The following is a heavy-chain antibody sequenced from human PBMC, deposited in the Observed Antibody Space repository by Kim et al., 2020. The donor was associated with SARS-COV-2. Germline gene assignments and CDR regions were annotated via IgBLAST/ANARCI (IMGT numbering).Heavy chain of an antibody. CDR3: ARDWVDITIFGVVIGDTYGMDV. Sequence: GGSLRLSCAASGFTFSSYSMNWVRQAPGKGLEWVSSISSSSSYIYYADSVKGRFTISRDNAKNSLYLQMNSLRAEDTAVYYCARDWVDITIFGVVIGDTYGMDVWGQGTTVTVSS. CDR2: ISSSSSYI. D-gene: IGHD3-3*01. V-gene: IGHV3-21*01. CDR1: GFTFSSYS. J-gene: IGHJ6*02.